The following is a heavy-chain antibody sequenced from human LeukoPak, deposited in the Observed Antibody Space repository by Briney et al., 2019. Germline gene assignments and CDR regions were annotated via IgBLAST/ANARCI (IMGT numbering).Heavy chain of an antibody. CDR1: GFTLGDYA. CDR3: ARVLTGNDY. V-gene: IGHV3-20*04. Sequence: PGGSLRLSCAASGFTLGDYAMSWVRQAPGKGLEWVSGLNWNGGSTGYADPVKGRFTISRDNAKNSLYLQMNSLRAEDTALYYCARVLTGNDYWGQGTLVTVSS. J-gene: IGHJ4*02. CDR2: LNWNGGST. D-gene: IGHD1-1*01.